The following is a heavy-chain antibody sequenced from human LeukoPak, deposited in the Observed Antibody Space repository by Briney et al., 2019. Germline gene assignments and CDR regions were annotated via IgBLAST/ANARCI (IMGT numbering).Heavy chain of an antibody. D-gene: IGHD6-19*01. CDR2: IYTSGST. CDR3: ARDGASGWATH. J-gene: IGHJ4*02. Sequence: PSETLSLTCTVSGGSISSGSDYWSWIRQPAGKALEWIGRIYTSGSTNYNPSLKSRVTISVDTSKNQFSLKLSSVTAADTAVYYCARDGASGWATHWGQGTLVTVSS. CDR1: GGSISSGSDY. V-gene: IGHV4-61*02.